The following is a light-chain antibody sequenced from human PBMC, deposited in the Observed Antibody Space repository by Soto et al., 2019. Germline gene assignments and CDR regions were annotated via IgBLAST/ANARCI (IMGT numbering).Light chain of an antibody. Sequence: EIVLRQSPATLSLSPGERATLSCRASQSISNYLAWYQQKPGQAPRLLIFYASNRAPGIPARFSASGSGADFTLTISSLAPEDFAVYYCQQRGNWPLTFGQGTRLEIK. CDR1: QSISNY. CDR3: QQRGNWPLT. V-gene: IGKV3-11*01. CDR2: YAS. J-gene: IGKJ5*01.